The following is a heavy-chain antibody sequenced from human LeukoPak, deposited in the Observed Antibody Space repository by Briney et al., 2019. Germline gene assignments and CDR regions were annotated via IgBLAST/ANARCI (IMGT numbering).Heavy chain of an antibody. CDR2: IYSGGGT. D-gene: IGHD6-19*01. CDR3: GRARWGIAVTGTTSSYSYGRDV. V-gene: IGHV3-53*01. Sequence: GGSLRLSCAASGFTVSNNYMSWVRQALEKGLEWVSLIYSGGGTYYADSVRGRFTISRDNSKNTLYLQMNSLRAEDTAMYYCGRARWGIAVTGTTSSYSYGRDVWGKGTTVTVS. J-gene: IGHJ6*04. CDR1: GFTVSNNY.